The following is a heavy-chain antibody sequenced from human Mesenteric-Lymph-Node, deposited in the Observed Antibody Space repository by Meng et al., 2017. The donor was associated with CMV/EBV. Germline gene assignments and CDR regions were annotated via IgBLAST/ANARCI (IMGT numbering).Heavy chain of an antibody. V-gene: IGHV1-2*02. Sequence: ASVKVSCKASGYTFTGYYMHWVRQAPGQGLEWMGWINLNSGGTNYAQKFQGRVTMTTDTPTTTAYMELRSLRSDDSAVYYCARGPQGCSGGSCYSDYWGQGTLVTVSS. CDR1: GYTFTGYY. CDR3: ARGPQGCSGGSCYSDY. D-gene: IGHD2-15*01. CDR2: INLNSGGT. J-gene: IGHJ4*02.